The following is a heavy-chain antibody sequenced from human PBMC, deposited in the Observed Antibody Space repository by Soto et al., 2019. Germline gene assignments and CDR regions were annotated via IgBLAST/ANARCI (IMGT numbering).Heavy chain of an antibody. CDR1: GFRFSSYA. Sequence: EVQLLESGGDLVQPGGSLRLSCAASGFRFSSYAMSWVRQAPGKGLEWMSSISGSGGTTYYADSVKGRITISRDNSKNTVYLQMSGPRAQDTAIYYCATIAAALREYYNGMDVWGQGTTLSVSS. CDR2: ISGSGGTT. CDR3: ATIAAALREYYNGMDV. J-gene: IGHJ6*02. D-gene: IGHD2-2*01. V-gene: IGHV3-23*01.